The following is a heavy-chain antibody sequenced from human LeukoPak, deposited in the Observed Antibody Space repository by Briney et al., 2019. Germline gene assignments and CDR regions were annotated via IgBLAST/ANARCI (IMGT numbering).Heavy chain of an antibody. CDR2: IYHSGST. CDR1: GYSISSGYY. CDR3: ARVALVHFDY. Sequence: PSETLSLTCAVSGYSISSGYYWGWIRQPPGKGLEWIGSIYHSGSTYYNPPLKSRVTISVDTSKNQFSLKLSSVTAADTAVYYCARVALVHFDYWGQGTLVTVSS. J-gene: IGHJ4*02. V-gene: IGHV4-38-2*01.